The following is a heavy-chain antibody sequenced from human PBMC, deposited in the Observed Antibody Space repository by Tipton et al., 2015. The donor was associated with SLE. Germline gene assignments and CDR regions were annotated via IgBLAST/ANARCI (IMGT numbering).Heavy chain of an antibody. J-gene: IGHJ4*02. Sequence: TLSLTCTVSGGSISSYYWSWIRQPPGKGLEWIGYIYYSGSTNYNPSLKSRVTISVDTSKNQFSLKLSSVTAADTAVYYCARKPMVRGVSYYFDYWGQGTLVTVSS. CDR1: GGSISSYY. CDR3: ARKPMVRGVSYYFDY. V-gene: IGHV4-59*01. D-gene: IGHD3-10*01. CDR2: IYYSGST.